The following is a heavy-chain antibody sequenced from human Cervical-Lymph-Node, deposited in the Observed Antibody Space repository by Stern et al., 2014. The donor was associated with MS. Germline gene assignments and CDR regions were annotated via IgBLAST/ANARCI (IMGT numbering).Heavy chain of an antibody. CDR2: IWYDGGSK. J-gene: IGHJ4*02. D-gene: IGHD6-13*01. CDR1: GFTFSGYA. Sequence: VQLVESGGGVVQPGRSLRLSCVASGFTFSGYAMHWIRQAPGKGLEWMAIIWYDGGSKYYADSVKGRFTISRDNSKNTLYLQINSLRAEDTAVYYCARDSGRAAADYWGQGTLVTVSS. V-gene: IGHV3-33*01. CDR3: ARDSGRAAADY.